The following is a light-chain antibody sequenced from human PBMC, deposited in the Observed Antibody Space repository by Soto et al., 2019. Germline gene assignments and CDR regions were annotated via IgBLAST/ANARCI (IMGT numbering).Light chain of an antibody. V-gene: IGKV3-20*01. CDR2: GAS. CDR1: QSVSNNY. J-gene: IGKJ1*01. Sequence: EIVLTQSPGTLSLSPGDSATLSCRASQSVSNNYLAWYQQKPGQAPRLLIYGASNRATGIPDRFSGSGSGTEFTLTISRLEPEDFAVYYCQQYGSSGTCGQGTKVDI. CDR3: QQYGSSGT.